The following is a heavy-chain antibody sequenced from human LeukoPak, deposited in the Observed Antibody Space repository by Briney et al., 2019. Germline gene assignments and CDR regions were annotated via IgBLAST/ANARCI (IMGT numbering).Heavy chain of an antibody. CDR2: INRDGSEK. D-gene: IGHD3-3*01. CDR3: ATYDSWSGYNIAY. Sequence: GGSLRLSCVVSGFTLSSRWMMWVRQAPGKGLEWMTNINRDGSEKNYVDSVKGRFTITRDNAENSLYLQMNSLKVEDTAIYYCATYDSWSGYNIAYWRQGTLVTVSS. J-gene: IGHJ4*02. CDR1: GFTLSSRW. V-gene: IGHV3-7*03.